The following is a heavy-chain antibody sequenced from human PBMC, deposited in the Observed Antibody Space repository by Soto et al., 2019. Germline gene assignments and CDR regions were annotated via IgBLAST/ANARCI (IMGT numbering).Heavy chain of an antibody. D-gene: IGHD4-17*01. CDR3: AKDSGPYGSYYYYMDV. CDR2: ISGSGGST. CDR1: GFTFSSYA. Sequence: EVQLLESGGGLVQPGGSLRLSCAASGFTFSSYAMSWVRQAPGKGLEWVSAISGSGGSTYYADSVKGRFTISRDNSKNTLYLQMNSLRAEDTAVYYCAKDSGPYGSYYYYMDVWGKGTTVTVSS. V-gene: IGHV3-23*01. J-gene: IGHJ6*03.